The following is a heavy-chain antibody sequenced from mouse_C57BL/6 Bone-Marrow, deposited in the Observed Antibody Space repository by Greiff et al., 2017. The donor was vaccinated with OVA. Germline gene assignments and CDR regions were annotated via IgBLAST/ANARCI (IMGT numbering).Heavy chain of an antibody. D-gene: IGHD1-1*01. CDR3: ARRAGCYGSVYWYFDV. V-gene: IGHV1-69*01. CDR1: GYTFTSYW. Sequence: QVQLQQPGAELVMPGASVKLSCKASGYTFTSYWMHWVKQRPGQGLEWIGVIDPSDSYTNYNQKFKGKSTLTVDKSSSTAYMQLSSLTSEDSAVYYCARRAGCYGSVYWYFDVWGTGTTVTVSS. CDR2: IDPSDSYT. J-gene: IGHJ1*03.